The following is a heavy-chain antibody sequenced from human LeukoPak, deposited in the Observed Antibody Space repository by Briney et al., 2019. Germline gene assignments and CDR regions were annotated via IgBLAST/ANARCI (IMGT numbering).Heavy chain of an antibody. CDR3: VRGGYSYGF. J-gene: IGHJ3*01. CDR2: IRSKAYGGTA. D-gene: IGHD5-18*01. V-gene: IGHV3-49*04. Sequence: GSLRLSCTASGFTFGDFTMTWVRQGSGKGLEWVGFIRSKAYGGTAEYAASVKDRFSISRDDSKSIAYLQMTSLKTEDTGVYYCVRGGYSYGFWGQGTMVTVSS. CDR1: GFTFGDFT.